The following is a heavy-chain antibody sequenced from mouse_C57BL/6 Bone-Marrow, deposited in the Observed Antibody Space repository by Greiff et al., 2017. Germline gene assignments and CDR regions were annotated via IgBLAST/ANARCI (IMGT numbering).Heavy chain of an antibody. J-gene: IGHJ3*01. Sequence: EVKLVESGGGLVKPGGSLKLSCAASGFTFSSYAMSWVRQTPEKRLEWVATISDGGSYTYYPDNVKGRFTISRDNAKNNLYLQMSHLKSEDTAMYYCARGGGSYGYAWFAYWGQGTLVTVSA. CDR3: ARGGGSYGYAWFAY. CDR1: GFTFSSYA. V-gene: IGHV5-4*03. CDR2: ISDGGSYT. D-gene: IGHD2-2*01.